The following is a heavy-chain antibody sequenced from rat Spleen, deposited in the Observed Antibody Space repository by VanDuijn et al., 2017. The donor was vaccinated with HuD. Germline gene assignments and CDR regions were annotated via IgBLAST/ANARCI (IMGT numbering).Heavy chain of an antibody. D-gene: IGHD1-11*01. CDR1: GFTFSDYR. V-gene: IGHV5-31*01. CDR3: TRGGSPRY. CDR2: ITNTGDST. J-gene: IGHJ2*01. Sequence: EVQLVESGGGLVQPGRSLKLSCAASGFTFSDYRMTWIRQAPGKGLEWVASITNTGDSTYYPDSVKGRFTISRDNAKDTLYLQMSSLRSEDTATYYCTRGGSPRYWGHGVMVTVSS.